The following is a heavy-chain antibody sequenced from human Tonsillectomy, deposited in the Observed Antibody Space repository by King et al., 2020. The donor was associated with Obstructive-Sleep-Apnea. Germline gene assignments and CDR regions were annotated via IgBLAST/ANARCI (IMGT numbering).Heavy chain of an antibody. D-gene: IGHD1/OR15-1a*01. Sequence: QLQESGPGLVKPSETLFLTCTVSGGSISSSSHYWGWIRQPLGKGLEWIGTIYYYGTTYYNPSLKSRVTISVDTSKNQFSLKLSSVTAADTAVYYCARWNMWNAFDIWGQGTMVTVSS. CDR2: IYYYGTT. CDR3: ARWNMWNAFDI. J-gene: IGHJ3*02. V-gene: IGHV4-39*07. CDR1: GGSISSSSHY.